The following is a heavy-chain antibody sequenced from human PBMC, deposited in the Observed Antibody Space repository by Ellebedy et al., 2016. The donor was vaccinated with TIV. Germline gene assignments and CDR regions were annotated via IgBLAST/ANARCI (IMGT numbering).Heavy chain of an antibody. CDR2: IDWGDTK. V-gene: IGHV2-70*01. CDR1: GFSLSTSGMC. D-gene: IGHD3-10*01. J-gene: IGHJ6*03. Sequence: SGPTLVXPTQTLTLTCTFSGFSLSTSGMCVTWIRQPPGKALEWLALIDWGDTKKYSTSLKTRLTISKDTSKNEVVLTMANMDPVDTGTYYCARIREGGYYGSGKTYYYYYMDVWGKGTTVTVSS. CDR3: ARIREGGYYGSGKTYYYYYMDV.